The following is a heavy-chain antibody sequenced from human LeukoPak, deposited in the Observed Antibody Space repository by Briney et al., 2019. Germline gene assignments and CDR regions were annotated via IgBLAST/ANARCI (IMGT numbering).Heavy chain of an antibody. Sequence: GASVKVSCKVSGYILTELSMHWVRQAPGKGPEWMGGFDPEDGETIYAQKFQCRVTMTEDTSTHTAYMELSSLRSDDTAVYYCARWRFTSYFFDYWGQGALVTVSS. CDR3: ARWRFTSYFFDY. D-gene: IGHD5-24*01. J-gene: IGHJ4*02. V-gene: IGHV1-24*01. CDR1: GYILTELS. CDR2: FDPEDGET.